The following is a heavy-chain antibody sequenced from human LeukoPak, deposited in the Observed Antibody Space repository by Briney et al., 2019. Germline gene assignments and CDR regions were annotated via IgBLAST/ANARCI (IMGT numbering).Heavy chain of an antibody. J-gene: IGHJ4*02. D-gene: IGHD3-22*01. CDR2: ISSSGSTI. CDR3: ARGLKYDSSGTDFDY. Sequence: GGSLRLSCAASGFTFSSYEMNWVRQAPGEGLEWVSYISSSGSTIYYADSVKGRFTISRDNAKNSLYLQMNSLRAEDTAVYYCARGLKYDSSGTDFDYWGQGTLVTVSS. V-gene: IGHV3-48*03. CDR1: GFTFSSYE.